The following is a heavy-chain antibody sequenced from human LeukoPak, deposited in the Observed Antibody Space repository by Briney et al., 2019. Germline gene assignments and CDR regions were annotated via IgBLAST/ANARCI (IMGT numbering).Heavy chain of an antibody. CDR3: ARAERGYSYGYGYYYYYYMDV. V-gene: IGHV4-59*01. CDR2: IYYSGST. Sequence: PLETLSLTCTVSGGPISSYYWSWIRQPPGKGLEWIGYIYYSGSTNYNPSLKSRVTISVDTSKNQFSLKLSSVTAADTAVYYCARAERGYSYGYGYYYYYYMDVWGKGTTVTVSS. J-gene: IGHJ6*03. D-gene: IGHD5-18*01. CDR1: GGPISSYY.